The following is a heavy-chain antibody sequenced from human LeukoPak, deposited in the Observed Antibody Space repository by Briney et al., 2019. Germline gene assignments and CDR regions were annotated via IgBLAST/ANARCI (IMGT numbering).Heavy chain of an antibody. V-gene: IGHV3-21*01. D-gene: IGHD6-25*01. CDR3: AREDDSSAVRSSDGMDV. CDR1: GFTFSSYT. J-gene: IGHJ6*02. CDR2: ISKGSDYT. Sequence: GGSLRLSCAASGFTFSSYTMNWVRQAPGKGLEWVSCISKGSDYTYHADSVKGRFTISRDNATNSVYLQMNSLRAEDTTLYYCAREDDSSAVRSSDGMDVWGQGTTVTVSS.